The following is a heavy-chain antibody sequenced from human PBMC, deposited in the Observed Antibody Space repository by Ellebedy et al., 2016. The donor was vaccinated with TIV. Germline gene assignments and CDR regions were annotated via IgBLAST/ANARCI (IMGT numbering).Heavy chain of an antibody. V-gene: IGHV3-9*03. D-gene: IGHD3-10*01. CDR1: GVSFVDYA. Sequence: PGGSLRLSCAASGVSFVDYAMNSVRRVPGKVLKCVSGISWKGGTIAYAGSVKGRFTISRDNARNSLYLQMSSLRADDMALYYCAKDMEGSGSYSTYGMDVWGQGTTVTVSS. CDR3: AKDMEGSGSYSTYGMDV. CDR2: ISWKGGTI. J-gene: IGHJ6*02.